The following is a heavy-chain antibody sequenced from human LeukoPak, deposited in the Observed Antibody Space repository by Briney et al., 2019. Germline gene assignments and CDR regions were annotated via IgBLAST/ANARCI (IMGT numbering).Heavy chain of an antibody. J-gene: IGHJ4*02. D-gene: IGHD3-22*01. CDR3: AREGYYDSSGYYSSY. CDR2: IYYSGST. V-gene: IGHV4-59*01. Sequence: PSETLSLTCTVSGGSISSYYWSWIRQPPGKGLEWIGYIYYSGSTNYNPSLKSRVTISVDTSKNQFSLKLSSVTAADTAVYYCAREGYYDSSGYYSSYWGQGTLVTVSS. CDR1: GGSISSYY.